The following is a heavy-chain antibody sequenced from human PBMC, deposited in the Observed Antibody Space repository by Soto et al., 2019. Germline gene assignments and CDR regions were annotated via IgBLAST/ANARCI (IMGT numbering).Heavy chain of an antibody. CDR1: GGSMSSYY. CDR2: IYYNGDS. Sequence: SETLSLTCTVSGGSMSSYYWSWIRQPPGKGLEWIGYIYYNGDSNYNPSFKSRITISVDTSKNQFSLNLSSMTAADTAVYYCARHPTTVTTYFDSWGQGTLVTVSS. D-gene: IGHD4-17*01. CDR3: ARHPTTVTTYFDS. V-gene: IGHV4-59*08. J-gene: IGHJ4*02.